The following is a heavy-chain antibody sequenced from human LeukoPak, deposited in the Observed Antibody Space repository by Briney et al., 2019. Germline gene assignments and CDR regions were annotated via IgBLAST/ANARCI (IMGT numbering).Heavy chain of an antibody. J-gene: IGHJ5*02. CDR3: ARGLRDSSGYDPP. CDR1: GYSISSGYY. Sequence: PSETLSLTCAVSGYSISSGYYWGWIRQPPGKGLEWIGGIYHSGNPYYNPSLKSRVTISVDTSKNQFSLRLSSVTAADTAVYYCARGLRDSSGYDPPWGQGTLVTVSS. V-gene: IGHV4-38-2*01. CDR2: IYHSGNP. D-gene: IGHD3-22*01.